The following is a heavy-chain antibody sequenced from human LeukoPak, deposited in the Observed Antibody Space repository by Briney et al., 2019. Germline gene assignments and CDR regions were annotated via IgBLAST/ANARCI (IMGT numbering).Heavy chain of an antibody. CDR1: GGTFSSYA. J-gene: IGHJ5*02. CDR2: IIPIFGTA. CDR3: ARLSVVAANNWFDP. V-gene: IGHV1-69*13. D-gene: IGHD2-15*01. Sequence: GASVKVSCKASGGTFSSYAISWVRQAPGQGLEWMGGIIPIFGTANYAQKFQGRVTITADESTSTAYMELSSLRSEDTAVYYCARLSVVAANNWFDPWGQGTLVTVSS.